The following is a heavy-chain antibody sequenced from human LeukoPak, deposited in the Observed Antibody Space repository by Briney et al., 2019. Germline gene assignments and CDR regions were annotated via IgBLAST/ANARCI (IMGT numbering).Heavy chain of an antibody. D-gene: IGHD3-10*01. CDR1: GYSFTSYW. CDR3: ARELSGSYSKAYDY. J-gene: IGHJ4*02. CDR2: IDPSDSYT. V-gene: IGHV5-10-1*01. Sequence: GESLKISCKGSGYSFTSYWISWVRQMPGKGLEWMGRIDPSDSYTNYSPSFQGHVTISADKSISTAYLQWSSLKVSDTAMYYCARELSGSYSKAYDYWGQGTLVTVSS.